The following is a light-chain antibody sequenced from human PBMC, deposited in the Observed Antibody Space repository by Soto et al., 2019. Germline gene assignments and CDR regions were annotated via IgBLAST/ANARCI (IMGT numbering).Light chain of an antibody. CDR1: QGISSF. CDR2: AAS. V-gene: IGKV1-9*01. Sequence: IQLTPTPSSLSASVGGRVTITCRASQGISSFLAWYQQKPGKAPKLLIYAASSLQSGVPSRFSGSGFGTDFTLTITSLQPEDFATYYCQQVESYPSTFGGGTKVDIK. CDR3: QQVESYPST. J-gene: IGKJ4*01.